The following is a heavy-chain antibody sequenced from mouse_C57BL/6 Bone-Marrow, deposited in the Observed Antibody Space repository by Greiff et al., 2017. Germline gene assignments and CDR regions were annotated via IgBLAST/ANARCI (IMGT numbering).Heavy chain of an antibody. CDR1: GFNIKDDY. CDR2: IDPENGDT. V-gene: IGHV14-4*01. D-gene: IGHD5-1-1*01. J-gene: IGHJ1*03. Sequence: EVQGVESGAELVRPGASVKLSCTASGFNIKDDYMQWVRQRPEQGLEWIGWIDPENGDTEYASKFQGKATITADTSSNTAYLQLSSLTSEDTAVYYWTLYLYFDVWGTGTTVTVSS. CDR3: TLYLYFDV.